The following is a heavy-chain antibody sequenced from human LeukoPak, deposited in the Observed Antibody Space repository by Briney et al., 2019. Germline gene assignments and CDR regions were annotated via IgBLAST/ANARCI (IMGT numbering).Heavy chain of an antibody. D-gene: IGHD4/OR15-4a*01. CDR2: IIPIFGTA. CDR1: GYTFTGYY. CDR3: ASSLKGDYYYYYMDV. J-gene: IGHJ6*03. V-gene: IGHV1-69*05. Sequence: SVKVSCKASGYTFTGYYMHWVRQAPGQGLEWMGGIIPIFGTANYAQKFQGRVTITTDESTSTAYMELSSLRSEDTAVYYCASSLKGDYYYYYMDVWGKGTTVTVSS.